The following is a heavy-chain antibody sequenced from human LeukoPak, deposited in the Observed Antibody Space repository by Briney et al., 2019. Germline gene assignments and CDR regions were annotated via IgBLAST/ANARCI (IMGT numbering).Heavy chain of an antibody. J-gene: IGHJ5*02. D-gene: IGHD1-26*01. Sequence: ASVKVSCKASGYTFTDYYIHWVRQAPGQGPEWMGWINPNSGDTNYAERFQGRVSMTRDTSISTVYLELSRLISDDTAVYYCARDLVGAYNWFDPWGQGTLVTVSS. CDR2: INPNSGDT. CDR1: GYTFTDYY. V-gene: IGHV1-2*02. CDR3: ARDLVGAYNWFDP.